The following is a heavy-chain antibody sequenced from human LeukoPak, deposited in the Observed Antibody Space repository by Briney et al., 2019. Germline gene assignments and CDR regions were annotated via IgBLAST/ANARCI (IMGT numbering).Heavy chain of an antibody. Sequence: GESLKISCKGSGYKFSNYWIAWVRQMPGKGLEWMGIIFPDDSDTRYGPSFQGQVTISADKSISTAYLQWSSLKASDTAMYYCASRLRERFDSWGQGTLVTVSS. V-gene: IGHV5-51*01. J-gene: IGHJ4*02. CDR3: ASRLRERFDS. CDR1: GYKFSNYW. CDR2: IFPDDSDT. D-gene: IGHD5-12*01.